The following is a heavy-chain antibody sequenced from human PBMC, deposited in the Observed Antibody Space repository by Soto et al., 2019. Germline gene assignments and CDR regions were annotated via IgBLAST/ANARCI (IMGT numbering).Heavy chain of an antibody. J-gene: IGHJ5*02. D-gene: IGHD3-10*01. CDR2: IIPIAAIA. CDR3: ARGSTIVRGAPSWFDP. CDR1: GGTFSRYT. Sequence: QVQLVQSGAEVKKPGSSVKVSCKASGGTFSRYTINWVRQAPGQGLEWMGRIIPIAAIANYTQKFQGRVTMTVDKSSTRAYMELSSLRSDDTAVYYCARGSTIVRGAPSWFDPWGQGTLVTVSS. V-gene: IGHV1-69*02.